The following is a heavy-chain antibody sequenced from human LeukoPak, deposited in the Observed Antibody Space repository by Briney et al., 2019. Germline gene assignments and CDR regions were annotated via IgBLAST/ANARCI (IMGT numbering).Heavy chain of an antibody. D-gene: IGHD3-22*01. Sequence: LETLSLTCTVSGGSISSSNYYWGWIRQPPGKGLEWIGTIYYSGSTYYNPSLKSRVTISLDTSNNQFSLKLSSVTAADTAVYYCAGFKGGYDSSGYPSQYYFDYWGQGTLVTVSS. J-gene: IGHJ4*02. CDR1: GGSISSSNYY. CDR2: IYYSGST. V-gene: IGHV4-39*01. CDR3: AGFKGGYDSSGYPSQYYFDY.